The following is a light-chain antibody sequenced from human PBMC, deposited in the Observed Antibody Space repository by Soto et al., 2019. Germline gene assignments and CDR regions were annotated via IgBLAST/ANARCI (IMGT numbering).Light chain of an antibody. CDR1: SSNIGVNT. CDR2: TND. V-gene: IGLV1-44*01. CDR3: VAWDDSLNGYV. Sequence: QSVLTQPPSASGTPGQRVTISCSGSSSNIGVNTVTWYQHLPRAAPKLLIYTNDQRPSGVPDRFSASKSGTAASLAISGLQSEDEADYYCVAWDDSLNGYVFGTGTQLTVL. J-gene: IGLJ1*01.